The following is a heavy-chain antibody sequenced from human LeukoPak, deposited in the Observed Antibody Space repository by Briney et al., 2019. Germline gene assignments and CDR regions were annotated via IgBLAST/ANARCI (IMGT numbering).Heavy chain of an antibody. D-gene: IGHD5-18*01. V-gene: IGHV4-38-2*02. CDR3: AREGEYSYGYYYYYYMDV. J-gene: IGHJ6*03. Sequence: SETLSLTCAVSGYSISSGYYWGWIRQPPGKGLEWIGSIYHSGSTSYNPSLKSRVTISVDQSKNQFSLKLSSVTAADTAVYYCAREGEYSYGYYYYYYMDVWGKGTTVTVSS. CDR1: GYSISSGYY. CDR2: IYHSGST.